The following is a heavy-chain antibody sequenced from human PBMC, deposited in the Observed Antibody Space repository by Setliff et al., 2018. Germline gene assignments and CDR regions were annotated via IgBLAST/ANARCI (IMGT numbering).Heavy chain of an antibody. CDR1: GGSFSGYY. J-gene: IGHJ4*02. Sequence: PSETLSLTCAVYGGSFSGYYWSWIRQPPGKGLEWIGEINHSGSTNYNPSLKRRVTISVDTSKNQFSLKLSSVTAADTALYYCTVYNTGSSKDHYWGQGTPVTVSS. D-gene: IGHD2-8*02. V-gene: IGHV4-34*01. CDR2: INHSGST. CDR3: TVYNTGSSKDHY.